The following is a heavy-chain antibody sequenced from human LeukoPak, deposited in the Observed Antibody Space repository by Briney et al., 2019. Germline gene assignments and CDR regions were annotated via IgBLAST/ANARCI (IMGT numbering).Heavy chain of an antibody. J-gene: IGHJ4*02. CDR3: ARDYYGSGSSRGY. Sequence: ASVKVSYKPSGYTFTNYDIKWVRQAAGQGVEWMGWMNPSNGNTGYAQKFQGRVTMTRNNSISTAYMELSSLRSEDTAVYYCARDYYGSGSSRGYWGQGALVTVSS. D-gene: IGHD3-10*01. CDR2: MNPSNGNT. V-gene: IGHV1-8*01. CDR1: GYTFTNYD.